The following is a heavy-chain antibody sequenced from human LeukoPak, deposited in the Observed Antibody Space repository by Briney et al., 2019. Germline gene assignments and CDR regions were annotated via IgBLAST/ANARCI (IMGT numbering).Heavy chain of an antibody. CDR1: GFTFSSYA. Sequence: KSGGSLRLSCAASGFTFSSYAMSWVRQPPGKGLEWIGEINHSGSTNYNPSLKSRVTISVDTSKNQFSLKLSSVTAADTAVYYCARAPFRIVGSGYYYSTEGDAFDIWGQGTMVTVSS. D-gene: IGHD3-22*01. V-gene: IGHV4-34*01. CDR3: ARAPFRIVGSGYYYSTEGDAFDI. CDR2: INHSGST. J-gene: IGHJ3*02.